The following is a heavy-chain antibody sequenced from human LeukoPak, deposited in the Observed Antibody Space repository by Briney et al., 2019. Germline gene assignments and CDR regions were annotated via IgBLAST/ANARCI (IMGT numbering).Heavy chain of an antibody. Sequence: SETLSLICAVYGGSFSGYYWSWIRQPPGKGLEWIGEINHSGSTNYNPSLKSRVTISVDTSKNQFSLKLSSVTAADTAVYYCARRTPHYDFWSGSPPGYYVDVWGKGTTVTVSS. V-gene: IGHV4-34*01. CDR3: ARRTPHYDFWSGSPPGYYVDV. CDR1: GGSFSGYY. J-gene: IGHJ6*03. CDR2: INHSGST. D-gene: IGHD3-3*01.